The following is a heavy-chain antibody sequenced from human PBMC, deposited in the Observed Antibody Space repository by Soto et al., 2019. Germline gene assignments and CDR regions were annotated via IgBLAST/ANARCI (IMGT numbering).Heavy chain of an antibody. CDR3: ARGRYSGYPRASFDY. CDR1: CGSISSGGYS. Sequence: SETRSLTCSVSCGSISSGGYSWRLILQPPGKGLEWIGYIYHSGSTYYNPSLNSRVTISVDRSKNQFSLKLSSVTAADTAVYYCARGRYSGYPRASFDYWGQGTLVTVSS. CDR2: IYHSGST. V-gene: IGHV4-30-2*01. J-gene: IGHJ4*02. D-gene: IGHD5-12*01.